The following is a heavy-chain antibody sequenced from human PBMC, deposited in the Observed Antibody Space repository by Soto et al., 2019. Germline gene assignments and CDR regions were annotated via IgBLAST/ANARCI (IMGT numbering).Heavy chain of an antibody. CDR2: IYSGGST. V-gene: IGHV3-66*01. D-gene: IGHD6-6*01. Sequence: GGSLRLSCAASGFTVSSNYMSWVRQAPGKGLEWVSVIYSGGSTYYADSVKGRFTISRDNSKNTLYLQMNSLRAEDTAVYYCEGEESSSRGGGYYYYYYYMAVWGKGTTVNVS. CDR3: EGEESSSRGGGYYYYYYYMAV. J-gene: IGHJ6*03. CDR1: GFTVSSNY.